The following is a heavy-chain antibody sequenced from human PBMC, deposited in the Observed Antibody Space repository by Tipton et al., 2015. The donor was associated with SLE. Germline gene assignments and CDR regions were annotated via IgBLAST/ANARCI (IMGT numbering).Heavy chain of an antibody. J-gene: IGHJ6*03. CDR1: GYSITRAYY. Sequence: TLSLTCTVSGYSITRAYYWGWIRQSPGKGLEGIGSLYHTGHTYYNPSLKSRVSMSEDTSMNRFSLKVKSVTAADTAVYYCAGSRQNHGDFWNWEGYMDVWGKGTTVTVS. CDR3: AGSRQNHGDFWNWEGYMDV. V-gene: IGHV4-38-2*02. CDR2: LYHTGHT. D-gene: IGHD3-3*01.